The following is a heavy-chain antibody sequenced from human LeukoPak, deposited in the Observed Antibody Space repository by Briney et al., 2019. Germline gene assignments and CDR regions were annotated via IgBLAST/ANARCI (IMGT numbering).Heavy chain of an antibody. CDR1: GGSISSGGYY. D-gene: IGHD6-19*01. J-gene: IGHJ4*02. Sequence: SETLSLTCTVSGGSISSGGYYWSWIRQHPGKGLEWIGYIYYSGSTYYNPSLESRVTISVDTSKNQFSLKLSSVTAADTAVYYCARVPRIAVAGSPVDYWGQGTLVTVSS. CDR2: IYYSGST. V-gene: IGHV4-31*03. CDR3: ARVPRIAVAGSPVDY.